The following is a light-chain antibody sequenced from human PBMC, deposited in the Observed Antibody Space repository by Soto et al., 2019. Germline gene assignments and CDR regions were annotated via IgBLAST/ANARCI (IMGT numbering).Light chain of an antibody. CDR2: DVN. CDR1: SSDIGAFNY. CDR3: SSYRNRRTVV. V-gene: IGLV2-14*01. Sequence: QSVLTQPASVSGSPGQSITISCTGTSSDIGAFNYVSWYQQHPGKAPKLIIYDVNNRPSGVSNRFSGSKSGNTASLTISGLQAEDEADYSCSSYRNRRTVVFGGGTKLTVL. J-gene: IGLJ2*01.